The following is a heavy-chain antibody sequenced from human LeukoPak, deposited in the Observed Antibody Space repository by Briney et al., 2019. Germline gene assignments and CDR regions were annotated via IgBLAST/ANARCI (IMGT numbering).Heavy chain of an antibody. CDR3: ARDPSGWYYFDY. J-gene: IGHJ4*02. D-gene: IGHD6-19*01. Sequence: PGGSLRLSCAASGFTFSSYSMNWVRQAPGKGLEWVSSISSSSSYIYYADSVKGRFTISRDNAKNSLYLQMNSQRAEDTAVYYCARDPSGWYYFDYWGQGTLVTVSS. CDR1: GFTFSSYS. CDR2: ISSSSSYI. V-gene: IGHV3-21*01.